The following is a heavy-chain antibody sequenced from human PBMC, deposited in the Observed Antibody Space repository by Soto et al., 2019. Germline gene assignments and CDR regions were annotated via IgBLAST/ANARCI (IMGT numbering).Heavy chain of an antibody. Sequence: GASVKVSCKASGYTFTSYYMHWVRQAPGQGLEWMAIINPSGGSTTYAQKFQGRVTMTRDTSTSTVYMELTSLRSEDTAVYYCARRRSGSYCPDYWGQGTLVTVSS. CDR1: GYTFTSYY. J-gene: IGHJ4*02. V-gene: IGHV1-46*01. CDR3: ARRRSGSYCPDY. CDR2: INPSGGST. D-gene: IGHD1-26*01.